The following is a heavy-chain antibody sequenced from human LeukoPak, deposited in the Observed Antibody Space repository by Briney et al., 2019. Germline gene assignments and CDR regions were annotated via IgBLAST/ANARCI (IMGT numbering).Heavy chain of an antibody. J-gene: IGHJ4*02. D-gene: IGHD3-16*02. V-gene: IGHV4-34*01. CDR1: GGSFSGYY. Sequence: SSETLSLXCAVYGGSFSGYYWSWIRQPPGKGLEWIGEINHSGSTNYNPSLKSRVTISVDTSKNQFSLKLSSVTAADTAVYYCARGGRAAKYYDYVWGSYPLDYWGQGTLVTVSS. CDR3: ARGGRAAKYYDYVWGSYPLDY. CDR2: INHSGST.